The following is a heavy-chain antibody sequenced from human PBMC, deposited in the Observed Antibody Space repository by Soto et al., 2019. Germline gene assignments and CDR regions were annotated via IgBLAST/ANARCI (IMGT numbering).Heavy chain of an antibody. CDR1: GYTFNTYG. V-gene: IGHV1-18*01. CDR3: ARDGPSYDSSGPTSDY. Sequence: ASVKVSCKASGYTFNTYGISWVRQAPGQGLEWMGWISANNGKTYYVQKLQGRVTMTTDTSTTTAYMELRSLRIDDTAVYYCARDGPSYDSSGPTSDYWGQGTLVTVSS. D-gene: IGHD3-22*01. J-gene: IGHJ4*02. CDR2: ISANNGKT.